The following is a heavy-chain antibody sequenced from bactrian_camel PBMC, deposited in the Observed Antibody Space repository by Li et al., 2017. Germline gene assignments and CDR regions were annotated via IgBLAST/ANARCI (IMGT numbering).Heavy chain of an antibody. CDR3: AATRVGSAYEFNY. J-gene: IGHJ4*01. D-gene: IGHD1*01. Sequence: VQLVESGGGSVQAGGSLRLSCVATGYSYRTMGWFHQASGKEREGVAAIVTGGIRTYYADSVKGRFTISRDNAKNMVYLQMNSLKPEDTAIYYCAATRVGSAYEFNYWGQGTQVTVS. CDR1: GYSYRT. CDR2: IVTGGIRT. V-gene: IGHV3S40*01.